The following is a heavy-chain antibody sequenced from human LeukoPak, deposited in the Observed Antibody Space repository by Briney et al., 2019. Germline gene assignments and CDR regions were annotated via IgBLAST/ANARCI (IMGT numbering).Heavy chain of an antibody. CDR3: ARQYSSGWYGSFGYFDY. J-gene: IGHJ4*02. Sequence: GESLKISCKGSGYSFTSYWIGWVRQMPGKGLEWMGIIYPGDSDTRYSPSFQGQVTISADKFISTAYLQWSSLKASDTAMYYCARQYSSGWYGSFGYFDYWGQGTLVTVSS. D-gene: IGHD6-19*01. V-gene: IGHV5-51*01. CDR1: GYSFTSYW. CDR2: IYPGDSDT.